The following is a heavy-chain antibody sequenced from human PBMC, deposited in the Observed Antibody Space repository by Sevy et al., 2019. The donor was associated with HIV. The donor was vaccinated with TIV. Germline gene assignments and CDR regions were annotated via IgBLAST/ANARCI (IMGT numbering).Heavy chain of an antibody. J-gene: IGHJ4*01. V-gene: IGHV4-61*01. CDR3: ARDSGNYPYYFDY. CDR1: CGSISGGNYF. CDR2: IHYSGTT. Sequence: SETLSLTWTVSCGSISGGNYFWSWIRQSPGKGLEWIGYIHYSGTTNYNPSLKSRVTISVDTSKNQFSLKLRSVTAADTAVYYCARDSGNYPYYFDYWGQGTLVTVSS. D-gene: IGHD1-26*01.